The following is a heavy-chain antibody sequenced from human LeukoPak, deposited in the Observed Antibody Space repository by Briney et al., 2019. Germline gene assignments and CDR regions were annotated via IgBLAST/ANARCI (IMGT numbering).Heavy chain of an antibody. V-gene: IGHV4-38-2*02. D-gene: IGHD2-2*01. CDR2: VFHSGST. CDR1: GYSISSGRY. J-gene: IGHJ4*02. Sequence: PSETLSLTCTVSGYSISSGRYWGWIRQPPGKGLEWIGSVFHSGSTYYNPSLKSRVTISVDTSKNQFSLNLRSVTAADTAMYFCARSLSTAGIDYRGQGTLVTVSS. CDR3: ARSLSTAGIDY.